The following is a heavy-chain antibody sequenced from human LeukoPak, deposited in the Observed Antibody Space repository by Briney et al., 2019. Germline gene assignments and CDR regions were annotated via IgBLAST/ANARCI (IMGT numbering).Heavy chain of an antibody. CDR3: ARVGFRDYYGMDV. CDR1: GGSISSSNW. J-gene: IGHJ6*02. V-gene: IGHV4-4*02. CDR2: IYHSGST. Sequence: SGTLSLTCAVSGGSISSSNWWSWVRQPPGKGLEWIGEIYHSGSTNYNPSLKSRVTISVDKSKNQFSLKLSFVTAADTAVYYCARVGFRDYYGMDVWGQGTTVTVSS. D-gene: IGHD3-10*01.